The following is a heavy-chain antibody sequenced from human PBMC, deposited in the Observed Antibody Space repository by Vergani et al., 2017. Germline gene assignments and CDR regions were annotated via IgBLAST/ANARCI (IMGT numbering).Heavy chain of an antibody. V-gene: IGHV3-48*04. Sequence: EVQLVESGGGFVQPGGSLRLSCAASGFTFSSYSMNWVRQSPGKGLEWVSYISSSSSTIYYADSVKGRFTISRDNAKNSLYLQMNSLRAEDTAVYYCARDEAYYGSGSYPYYYYYMDVWGKGTTVTVSS. D-gene: IGHD3-10*01. CDR1: GFTFSSYS. CDR3: ARDEAYYGSGSYPYYYYYMDV. CDR2: ISSSSSTI. J-gene: IGHJ6*03.